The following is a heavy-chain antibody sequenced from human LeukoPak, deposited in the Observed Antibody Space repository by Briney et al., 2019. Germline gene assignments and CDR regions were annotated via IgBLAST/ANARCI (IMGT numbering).Heavy chain of an antibody. J-gene: IGHJ4*02. Sequence: SGTLSLTCTVSGGSISSYDWSWIRQPPGKGLEWIWYIYYSGSTNYNPSLKSRGTISLDTSKNQFSLKLSYRTPAHTAVYYCARGSHVAGNWGEGTVDTVSS. CDR3: ARGSHVAGN. CDR1: GGSISSYD. CDR2: IYYSGST. V-gene: IGHV4-59*12. D-gene: IGHD5-12*01.